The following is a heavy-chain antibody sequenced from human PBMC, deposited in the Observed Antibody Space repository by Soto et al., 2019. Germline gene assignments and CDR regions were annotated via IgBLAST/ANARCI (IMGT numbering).Heavy chain of an antibody. J-gene: IGHJ5*01. CDR3: ARVPHYYGSGPKNWFDP. CDR1: GYTFTSYA. CDR2: INAGNGNT. V-gene: IGHV1-3*01. Sequence: GASVKVSCKASGYTFTSYAMHWVRQAPGQRLEWMGWINAGNGNTKYSQKFQGRVTITRDTSASTAYMELSSLRSEDTAVYYCARVPHYYGSGPKNWFDPWGQGTTVTVSS. D-gene: IGHD3-10*01.